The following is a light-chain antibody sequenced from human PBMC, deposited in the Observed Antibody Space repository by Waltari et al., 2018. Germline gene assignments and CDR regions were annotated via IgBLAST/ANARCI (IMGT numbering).Light chain of an antibody. Sequence: EIVLTQSPGTLSLSPGERATLSCRASQSVRSRYLAWYQQRPGQAPRLLIYGASTLQNGVPSRFSGSGSGTDFTLTISSLQPEDFATYYCHQTYSTPQTFGQGTKVEIK. CDR1: QSVRSRY. J-gene: IGKJ1*01. V-gene: IGKV3-20*02. CDR2: GAS. CDR3: HQTYSTPQT.